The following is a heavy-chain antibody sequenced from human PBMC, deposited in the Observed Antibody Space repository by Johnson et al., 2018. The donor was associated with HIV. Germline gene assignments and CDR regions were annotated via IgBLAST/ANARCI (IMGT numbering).Heavy chain of an antibody. J-gene: IGHJ3*02. V-gene: IGHV3-66*01. CDR3: AKDFYHYDSSGYSAFDM. D-gene: IGHD3-22*01. Sequence: VQLVESGGGLVQPGESLRLSCAASGFTVSSNYMSWVRQAPGKGLEWVSVIYSGGSTYDADSVKGRFTISRDNSKNTLYLQMNSLTAEDTAVYYCAKDFYHYDSSGYSAFDMWGQGTMVTVSS. CDR1: GFTVSSNY. CDR2: IYSGGST.